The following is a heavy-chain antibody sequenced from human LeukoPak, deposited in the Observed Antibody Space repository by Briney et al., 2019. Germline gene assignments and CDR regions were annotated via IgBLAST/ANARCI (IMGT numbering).Heavy chain of an antibody. D-gene: IGHD3-10*01. CDR3: ATLGTITMVRGVPYAFDI. CDR2: INPNSGGT. Sequence: ASVKVSCKASGYTFTGYYMHWVRQAPGQGLEWMGWINPNSGGTNYAQKFQGWVTMTRDTSISTAYMELSRLRSDDTAVYYCATLGTITMVRGVPYAFDIWGQGTMVTVSS. J-gene: IGHJ3*02. V-gene: IGHV1-2*04. CDR1: GYTFTGYY.